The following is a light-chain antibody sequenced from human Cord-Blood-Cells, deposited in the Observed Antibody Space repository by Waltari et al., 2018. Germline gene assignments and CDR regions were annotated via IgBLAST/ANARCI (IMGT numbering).Light chain of an antibody. CDR2: YDR. CDR3: QVWDSSSDHPV. J-gene: IGLJ3*02. CDR1: KIGSKS. Sequence: SYVLTQPPSVSVAPGKTARITCGGNKIGSKSVHWYQQKPGQAPVLVIYYDRDRPPGIPERFSGSNSGNTATLTISRVEAGDEADYYCQVWDSSSDHPVFGGGTKLTVL. V-gene: IGLV3-21*04.